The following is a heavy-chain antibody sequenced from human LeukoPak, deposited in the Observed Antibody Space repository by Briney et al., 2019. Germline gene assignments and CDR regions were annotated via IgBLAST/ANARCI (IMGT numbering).Heavy chain of an antibody. CDR2: ISSSSSTI. CDR3: AKKVVVGATSPYSDFQD. CDR1: GFTFSTYS. J-gene: IGHJ1*01. V-gene: IGHV3-48*01. Sequence: GGSLRLSCAASGFTFSTYSMNWVRQASGKGLEWVSYISSSSSTIYYAGSVKGRFSISRDNSKNTLYLQMNSLRAEDTALYYCAKKVVVGATSPYSDFQDWGQGTLVTVSS. D-gene: IGHD1-26*01.